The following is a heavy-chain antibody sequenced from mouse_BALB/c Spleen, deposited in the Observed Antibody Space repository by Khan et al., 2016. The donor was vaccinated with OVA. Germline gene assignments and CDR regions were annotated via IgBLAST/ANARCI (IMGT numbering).Heavy chain of an antibody. J-gene: IGHJ1*01. CDR1: GYTFTEHT. CDR3: ARGAYYRYDGYFDV. V-gene: IGHV1-18*01. D-gene: IGHD2-14*01. Sequence: VRLQQSGPELVKPGASVKISCTTSGYTFTEHTMHWVKQSHGKSLEWIGGIIPNNAGTTYNQKFKGKATLTVDMSSRTAYMELRSLTSKESAVYYCARGAYYRYDGYFDVWGAGTTVTVSS. CDR2: IIPNNAGT.